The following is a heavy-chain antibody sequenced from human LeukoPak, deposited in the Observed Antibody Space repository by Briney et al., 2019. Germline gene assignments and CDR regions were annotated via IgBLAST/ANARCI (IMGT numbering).Heavy chain of an antibody. J-gene: IGHJ4*02. D-gene: IGHD3-16*02. CDR1: GGSISSYY. CDR2: IYYSGST. V-gene: IGHV4-59*08. CDR3: ARRRYDYVWGSYRRYYFDY. Sequence: SETLSLTCTVSGGSISSYYWSWIRQPPGKGLEWIGYIYYSGSTNYNPSLKSRVTISVDTSKNQFSLKLSSVTAADTAVYYCARRRYDYVWGSYRRYYFDYWGQGTLVTVSS.